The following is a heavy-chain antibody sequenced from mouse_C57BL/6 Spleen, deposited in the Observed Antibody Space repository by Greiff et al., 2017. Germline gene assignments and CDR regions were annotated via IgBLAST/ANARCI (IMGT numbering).Heavy chain of an antibody. V-gene: IGHV1-69*01. CDR2: IDPSDSYT. J-gene: IGHJ2*01. CDR3: ARSDGYFDY. CDR1: GYTFTSYW. Sequence: QVQLQQPGAELVMPGASVKLSCKASGYTFTSYWMHWVKQRPGQGLEWIGEIDPSDSYTNYNQKFKGKSTLTVDKSSSTAYMQLDSLTSEDSAVYYCARSDGYFDYWGQGTTLTVSS. D-gene: IGHD2-3*01.